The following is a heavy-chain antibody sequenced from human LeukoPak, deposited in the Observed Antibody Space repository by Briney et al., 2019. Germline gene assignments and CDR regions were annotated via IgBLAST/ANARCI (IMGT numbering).Heavy chain of an antibody. CDR3: AKAGMITFGGVIVGDFDY. Sequence: TGGSLRLSCAASGFTLSSYWMSWVRQAPGKGLEWVANIKQDGSEKYYVDSVKGRFTISRDNSKNTLYLQMNSLRAEDTAVYYCAKAGMITFGGVIVGDFDYWGQGTLVTVSS. D-gene: IGHD3-16*02. CDR2: IKQDGSEK. J-gene: IGHJ4*02. CDR1: GFTLSSYW. V-gene: IGHV3-7*01.